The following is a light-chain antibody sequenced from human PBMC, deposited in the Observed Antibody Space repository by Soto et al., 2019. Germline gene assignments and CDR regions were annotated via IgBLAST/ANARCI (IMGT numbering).Light chain of an antibody. CDR3: QQRTDRPPWT. CDR2: DAS. Sequence: DIQMTQSPSTLSASVGDRVTITCRASQSISTLLAWYQQKPGKAPELLISDASSLESGVPSRFSGSGSGAEFTLSISSLEPEDFAVYYCQQRTDRPPWTFGQGTKVDIK. J-gene: IGKJ1*01. CDR1: QSISTL. V-gene: IGKV1-5*01.